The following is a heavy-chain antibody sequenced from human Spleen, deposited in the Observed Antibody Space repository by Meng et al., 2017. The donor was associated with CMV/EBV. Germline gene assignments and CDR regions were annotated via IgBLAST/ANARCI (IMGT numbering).Heavy chain of an antibody. D-gene: IGHD3-10*01. CDR3: ARMERGLWFGELLPPRFDY. V-gene: IGHV3-74*01. Sequence: FSSYWSHWVRQAPGKGLVWVSRINSDGSSTSYADSVKGRFTISRDNAKNTLYLQMNSLRAEDTAVYYCARMERGLWFGELLPPRFDYWGQGTLVTVSS. CDR2: INSDGSST. CDR1: FSSYW. J-gene: IGHJ4*02.